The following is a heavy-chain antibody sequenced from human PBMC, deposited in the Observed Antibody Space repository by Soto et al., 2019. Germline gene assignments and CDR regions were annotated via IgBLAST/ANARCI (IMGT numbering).Heavy chain of an antibody. CDR2: INPNSGGT. J-gene: IGHJ5*02. D-gene: IGHD3-3*01. CDR3: ARTYDFWSGYYTGYWFDP. Sequence: ASVKVSCKASGYTFTGYYMHWVRQAPGQGFEWMGWINPNSGGTNYAQKLQGWVTMTRDTSISTAYMELSRLRSDDTAVYYCARTYDFWSGYYTGYWFDPWGQGTLVTVSS. CDR1: GYTFTGYY. V-gene: IGHV1-2*04.